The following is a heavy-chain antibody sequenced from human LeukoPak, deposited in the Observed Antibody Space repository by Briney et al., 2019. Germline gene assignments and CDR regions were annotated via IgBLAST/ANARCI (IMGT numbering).Heavy chain of an antibody. CDR3: AGSKAPGSYGGFDP. V-gene: IGHV3-11*04. Sequence: GGSLRLSCAASGFTFSDYYMSWIRQAPGKGLEWVSYISSSGSTIYYADSVRGRFTISRDNAKNSLYLQMNSLRAEDTAMYYCAGSKAPGSYGGFDPWGQGTLVTVSS. CDR1: GFTFSDYY. J-gene: IGHJ5*02. CDR2: ISSSGSTI. D-gene: IGHD1-26*01.